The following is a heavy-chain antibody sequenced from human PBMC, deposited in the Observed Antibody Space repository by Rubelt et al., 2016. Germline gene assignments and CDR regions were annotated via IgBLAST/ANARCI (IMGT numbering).Heavy chain of an antibody. D-gene: IGHD6-13*01. CDR3: AKSAEGSTWYDA. Sequence: QLQLQESGPGLVKPSETLALTCTVSGDSFSRSTSSWGWIRQPPGKGLEWIGEINHSGSTTYNPSLKSRVTILVDTSKNQFSLKLTSGTAADTAVYYCAKSAEGSTWYDAWGPGTLVTVSS. J-gene: IGHJ5*02. CDR2: INHSGST. CDR1: GDSFSRSTSS. V-gene: IGHV4-39*07.